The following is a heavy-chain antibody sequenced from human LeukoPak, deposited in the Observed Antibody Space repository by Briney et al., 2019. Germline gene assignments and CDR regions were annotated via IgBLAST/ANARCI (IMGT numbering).Heavy chain of an antibody. CDR2: ISWNSGSR. CDR1: GFTFDDYA. J-gene: IGHJ4*02. CDR3: AKGVTGNYFDY. D-gene: IGHD2-21*02. V-gene: IGHV3-9*01. Sequence: GGSLILSCAASGFTFDDYAMHWVRQAPGKGLEWVSGISWNSGSRGYADSVKGRFTISRDNTKNSLYLQMNSLRAEDTALYYCAKGVTGNYFDYWGQGTLVTVSS.